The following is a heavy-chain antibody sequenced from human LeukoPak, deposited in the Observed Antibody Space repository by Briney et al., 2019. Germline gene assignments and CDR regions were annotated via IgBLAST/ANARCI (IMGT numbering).Heavy chain of an antibody. CDR3: ARGYGDYRSDAFDT. J-gene: IGHJ3*02. CDR2: INAGNGNT. D-gene: IGHD4-17*01. V-gene: IGHV1-3*01. Sequence: ASVKVSCKASGYTFTSYAMHWVRQAPGQRLEWMGWINAGNGNTKYSQKFQGRDTITRDTSASTAYMELSSLRSEDTAVYYCARGYGDYRSDAFDTWGQGTMVTVSS. CDR1: GYTFTSYA.